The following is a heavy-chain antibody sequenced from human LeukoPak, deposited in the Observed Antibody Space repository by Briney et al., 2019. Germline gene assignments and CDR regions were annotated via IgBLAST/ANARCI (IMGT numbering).Heavy chain of an antibody. J-gene: IGHJ4*02. Sequence: GGSLRLSCAASGFAFSNAWMSWVRQAPGKGLEWVGRIKSKTDGGTTDYAAPVKGRFTISRDDSKNTLYLQMNSLKTEDTAVYYCTTDSGWEEGAYWGQGTLVTVSS. CDR2: IKSKTDGGTT. V-gene: IGHV3-15*01. CDR3: TTDSGWEEGAY. CDR1: GFAFSNAW. D-gene: IGHD6-19*01.